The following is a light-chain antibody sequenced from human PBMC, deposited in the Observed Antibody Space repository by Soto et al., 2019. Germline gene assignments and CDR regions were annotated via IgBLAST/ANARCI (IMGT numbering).Light chain of an antibody. Sequence: IVLTHCPGSLSLSPGERATLSCRASQSVSSSYLAWYQQKPGQAPRLLIYGASSRATGIPDRFSGSGSGTDFTLTISRLEPEDFAVYYCQQYGSSPRTFGQGTKV. V-gene: IGKV3-20*01. J-gene: IGKJ1*01. CDR2: GAS. CDR3: QQYGSSPRT. CDR1: QSVSSSY.